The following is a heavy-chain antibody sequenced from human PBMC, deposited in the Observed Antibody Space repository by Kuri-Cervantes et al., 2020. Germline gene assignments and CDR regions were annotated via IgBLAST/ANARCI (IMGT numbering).Heavy chain of an antibody. CDR3: AREGYDYVWGSYRYFDY. CDR2: ISYDGSNK. CDR1: GFTFSSYS. Sequence: LSLTCAASGFTFSSYSMNWVRQAPGKGLEWVAVISYDGSNKCYADSVKGRFTISRDNSKNTLYLQMNSLRAEDTAVYYCAREGYDYVWGSYRYFDYWGKGTLVTVSS. J-gene: IGHJ4*02. V-gene: IGHV3-30*03. D-gene: IGHD3-16*02.